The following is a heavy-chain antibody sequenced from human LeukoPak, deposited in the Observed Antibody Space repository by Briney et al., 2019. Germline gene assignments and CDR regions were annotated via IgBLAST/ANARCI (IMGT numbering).Heavy chain of an antibody. J-gene: IGHJ4*02. D-gene: IGHD1-7*01. CDR2: INPNSGGT. Sequence: ASVKVSCKASGYTFTGYYMHWVRQAPGQGLEWMGWINPNSGGTNYAQKFQGWVTMTRDTSISIAYMELSRLRSDDTAVYYCARAKGWNYINFDYWGQGTLVTVSS. CDR3: ARAKGWNYINFDY. V-gene: IGHV1-2*04. CDR1: GYTFTGYY.